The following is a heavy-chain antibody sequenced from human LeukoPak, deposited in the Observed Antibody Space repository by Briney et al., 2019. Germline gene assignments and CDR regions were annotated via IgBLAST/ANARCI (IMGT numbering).Heavy chain of an antibody. V-gene: IGHV4-34*01. CDR1: GGSFSGYY. CDR2: INHSGST. J-gene: IGHJ4*02. CDR3: ARDGRGGYNPFDY. Sequence: PSETLSLTCAFYGGSFSGYYWSWIRQPPGKGLEWIGEINHSGSTNYNPSLKSRVTISVDTSKNQFSLKLSSVTAADTAVYYCARDGRGGYNPFDYWGQGTLVTVSS. D-gene: IGHD5-24*01.